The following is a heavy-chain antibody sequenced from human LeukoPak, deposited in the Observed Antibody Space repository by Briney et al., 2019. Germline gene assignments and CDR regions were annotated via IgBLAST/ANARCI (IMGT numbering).Heavy chain of an antibody. V-gene: IGHV1-2*02. Sequence: ASVKVSCKASGYTFTGYYMHWVRQAPGQGLEWMGWINPNSGGTNYAQKFQGRLTMTWATSISTAYMELDSLRSDDTAVYYCARVAHCGGDCYWYFDLWGQGTLVTVSS. J-gene: IGHJ4*02. CDR1: GYTFTGYY. CDR3: ARVAHCGGDCYWYFDL. CDR2: INPNSGGT. D-gene: IGHD2-21*02.